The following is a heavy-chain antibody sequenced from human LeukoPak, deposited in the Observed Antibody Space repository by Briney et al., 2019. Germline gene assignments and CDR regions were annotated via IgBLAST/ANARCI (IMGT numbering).Heavy chain of an antibody. J-gene: IGHJ1*01. CDR3: ARQDYYDSQGPFQH. CDR2: LYYSGST. D-gene: IGHD3-22*01. CDR1: GGSLGIYY. Sequence: PSETLSLTCTVSGGSLGIYYWNWIRQPPGKGLEWIGYLYYSGSTNYNPSLKSRVTISVDTSRNQFSLKLSSVTAADTALYYCARQDYYDSQGPFQHWGQGTLVIVSS. V-gene: IGHV4-59*01.